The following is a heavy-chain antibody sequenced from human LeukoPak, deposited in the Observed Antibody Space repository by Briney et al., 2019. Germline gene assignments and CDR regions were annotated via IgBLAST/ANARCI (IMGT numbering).Heavy chain of an antibody. J-gene: IGHJ4*02. Sequence: SGTLSLTCAASGGPFSGYFWSWIRQSSGKGLEWIGEIHNSGTTNYNPSLNSRVTISEDTSKNQFYLNLSSVTAADTAVYYFARRYYYNLGSFPFDFWGQGTLVTVSS. CDR2: IHNSGTT. CDR1: GGPFSGYF. CDR3: ARRYYYNLGSFPFDF. V-gene: IGHV4-34*01. D-gene: IGHD3-10*01.